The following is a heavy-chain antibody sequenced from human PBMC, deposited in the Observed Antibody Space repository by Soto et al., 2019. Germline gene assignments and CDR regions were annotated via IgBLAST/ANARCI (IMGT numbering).Heavy chain of an antibody. Sequence: QVRLVESGGDVVKPGGSLRLSCTASGFTFSDYYMSWIRQAPGKGLECVSYISSSGASIYYTDSVEGRFTISRDNAKNSLYLQMNSLRVEDTAVYYCARDDDYGGTNNWFDPWGQGTLVTVSS. D-gene: IGHD4-17*01. V-gene: IGHV3-11*01. CDR2: ISSSGASI. CDR1: GFTFSDYY. J-gene: IGHJ5*02. CDR3: ARDDDYGGTNNWFDP.